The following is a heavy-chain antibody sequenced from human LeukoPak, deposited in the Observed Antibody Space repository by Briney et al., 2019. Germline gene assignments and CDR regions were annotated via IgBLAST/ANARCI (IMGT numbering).Heavy chain of an antibody. D-gene: IGHD3-10*01. V-gene: IGHV4-39*07. CDR3: AREARYYGSGSYCEAQTCYYYYMDV. CDR2: IYYSGST. Sequence: PSETLSLTCTVSGASISSSSYYWGWIRQPPGKGLEWIGNIYYSGSTYYNPSLKSRVTISIDTSKNQFSLKLSSVTAADTAVYYCAREARYYGSGSYCEAQTCYYYYMDVWGKGTTVTISS. J-gene: IGHJ6*03. CDR1: GASISSSSYY.